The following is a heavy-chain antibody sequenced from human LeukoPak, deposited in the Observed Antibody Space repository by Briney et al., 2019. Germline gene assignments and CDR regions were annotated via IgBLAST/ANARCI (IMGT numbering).Heavy chain of an antibody. CDR3: ARVERWLQLPLFDY. J-gene: IGHJ4*02. CDR1: GYTFTGYY. CDR2: INPNSGGT. V-gene: IGHV1-2*04. D-gene: IGHD5-24*01. Sequence: ASVKVSCKASGYTFTGYYMHWLRQAPGQGLEWMGWINPNSGGTNYAQKFQGWVTMTRDTSISTAYMELSRLRSDDTAVYYCARVERWLQLPLFDYWGQGTLVTVSS.